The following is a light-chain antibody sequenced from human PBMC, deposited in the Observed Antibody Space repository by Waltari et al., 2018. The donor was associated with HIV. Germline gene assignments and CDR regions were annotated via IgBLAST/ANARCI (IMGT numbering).Light chain of an antibody. CDR3: ASWDDSLNGYV. V-gene: IGLV1-44*01. J-gene: IGLJ1*01. CDR2: SYN. CDR1: RSNIGSNT. Sequence: QSVLTQPPSASGTPGQRVTIPCSGSRSNIGSNTENWYQQLPGTAPKLLIYSYNQRPSGVPDRFSGSKSGTSASLAISGLQSEDEAHYYCASWDDSLNGYVFGTGTKVTVL.